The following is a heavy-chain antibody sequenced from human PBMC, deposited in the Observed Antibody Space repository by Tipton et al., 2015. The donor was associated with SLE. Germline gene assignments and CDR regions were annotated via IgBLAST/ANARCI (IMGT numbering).Heavy chain of an antibody. Sequence: SLRLSCAASGFTFGTSAMAWVRQVPGKGPEWVSVISSSGGSTFYADSVQGRFTISRDNSKNTLYLQMTSLRGDDTAVYYCAKTRGTYSGAPDYWGQGTLVSVSS. CDR1: GFTFGTSA. J-gene: IGHJ4*02. CDR3: AKTRGTYSGAPDY. CDR2: ISSSGGST. D-gene: IGHD1-26*01. V-gene: IGHV3-23*01.